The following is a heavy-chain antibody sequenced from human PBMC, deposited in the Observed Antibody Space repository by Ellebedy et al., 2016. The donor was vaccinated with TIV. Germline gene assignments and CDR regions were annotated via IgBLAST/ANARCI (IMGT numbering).Heavy chain of an antibody. Sequence: GESLKISCKTSGYSFTNYWIGWVRQMPGKGLEWMGIIYPGDSETRYSPSFQGQVTISADKSITTAYLQWSSLKASDTAMYYCARREGSSSSMDYWGQGTLVTVSS. CDR2: IYPGDSET. CDR3: ARREGSSSSMDY. CDR1: GYSFTNYW. J-gene: IGHJ4*02. V-gene: IGHV5-51*01. D-gene: IGHD6-6*01.